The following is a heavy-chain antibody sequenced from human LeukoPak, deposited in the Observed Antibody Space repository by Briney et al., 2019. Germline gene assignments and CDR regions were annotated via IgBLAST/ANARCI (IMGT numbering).Heavy chain of an antibody. D-gene: IGHD1-7*01. J-gene: IGHJ4*02. CDR1: GVSISIYY. Sequence: SETLSLTCTVSGVSISIYYWSWIRQPPGKGLEWIGYIYNSGSTIYSPSLKSRATILADTSKNQFSLQLSSVTAADTAVYYCVRDRELNYWGQGTLVTVSS. CDR2: IYNSGST. CDR3: VRDRELNY. V-gene: IGHV4-59*01.